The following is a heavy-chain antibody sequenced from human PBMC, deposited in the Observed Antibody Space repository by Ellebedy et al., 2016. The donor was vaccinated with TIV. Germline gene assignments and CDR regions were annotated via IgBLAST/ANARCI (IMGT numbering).Heavy chain of an antibody. Sequence: GESLKISCAASGFTFSSYAIHWVRQAPGKGLEWVAVISEDGDNKYYADSVKGRFTISRVNSKNTVYLQMNSLRAEDTAVYYCARTRAAGGTGFFQHWGQGTLVTVSS. D-gene: IGHD6-13*01. J-gene: IGHJ1*01. CDR3: ARTRAAGGTGFFQH. V-gene: IGHV3-30*04. CDR2: ISEDGDNK. CDR1: GFTFSSYA.